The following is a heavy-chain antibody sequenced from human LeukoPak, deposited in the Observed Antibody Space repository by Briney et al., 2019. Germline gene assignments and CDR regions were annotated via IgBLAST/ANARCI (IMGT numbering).Heavy chain of an antibody. J-gene: IGHJ4*02. D-gene: IGHD3-22*01. CDR1: GFTFSSYG. CDR2: ISYDGSNK. CDR3: ARDPSEEHYYDSSGYYPYYFDY. Sequence: GGSLRLSCAASGFTFSSYGMHWVRQAPGKGLEWVAVISYDGSNKYYADSVKDRFTISRDNSKNTLYLQMNSLRAEDTAVYYCARDPSEEHYYDSSGYYPYYFDYWGQGTLVTVSS. V-gene: IGHV3-30*03.